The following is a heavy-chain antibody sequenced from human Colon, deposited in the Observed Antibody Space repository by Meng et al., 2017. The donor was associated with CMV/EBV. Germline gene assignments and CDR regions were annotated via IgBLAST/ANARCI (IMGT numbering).Heavy chain of an antibody. CDR2: IYRDGST. Sequence: VKLVEAGVGLMQPGGSLRLHCAVSTFIVSRNYMSWVRQAPGKGLEWVSGIYRDGSTFYADSVKGRFTISRDNSKNTLNLQMNSLRAEDTAVYYCVRSPGYYDSLGQYDYWGRGTLVTVSS. V-gene: IGHV3-53*01. J-gene: IGHJ4*02. CDR1: TFIVSRNY. D-gene: IGHD3-22*01. CDR3: VRSPGYYDSLGQYDY.